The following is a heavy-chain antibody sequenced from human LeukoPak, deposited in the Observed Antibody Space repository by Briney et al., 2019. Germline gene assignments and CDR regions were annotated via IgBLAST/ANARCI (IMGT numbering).Heavy chain of an antibody. J-gene: IGHJ6*04. V-gene: IGHV3-7*03. CDR2: IKHDGSEK. Sequence: GGSLRLSCAASGFTFTTYWMSWVRQAPGKGLEWVANIKHDGSEKYYVDSVKGRFTISRDNAMNSLYLQMNSLRAEDTAVYYCARARGMDAWGKGTTVIVSS. CDR1: GFTFTTYW. CDR3: ARARGMDA.